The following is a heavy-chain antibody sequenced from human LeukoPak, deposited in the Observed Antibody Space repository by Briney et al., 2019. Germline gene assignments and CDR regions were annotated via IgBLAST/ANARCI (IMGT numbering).Heavy chain of an antibody. CDR1: GYSFTTYA. Sequence: ASVKLSCKASGYSFTTYAMNWRRQAPAQGLEWMGWININTGDPTYAQPFTDRFVFSLDTSVSSAHRQISSLTADDTAVNYFARVIWRATNSRSFAYWGQGALVTVSS. J-gene: IGHJ4*02. CDR2: ININTGDP. CDR3: ARVIWRATNSRSFAY. V-gene: IGHV7-4-1*02. D-gene: IGHD5-12*01.